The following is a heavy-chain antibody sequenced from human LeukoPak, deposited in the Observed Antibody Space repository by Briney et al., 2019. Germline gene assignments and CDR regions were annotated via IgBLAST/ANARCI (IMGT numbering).Heavy chain of an antibody. D-gene: IGHD2-15*01. CDR3: ARDSGGAATFDY. Sequence: GSSVKVSCKASGGTFSSYAISWVRQAPGQGLEWMGGIIPIFGTANYAQKFQGRVTITADKSTSTAYLELSSLRSEDTAVYYCARDSGGAATFDYWGQGTLVTVSS. CDR1: GGTFSSYA. V-gene: IGHV1-69*06. J-gene: IGHJ4*02. CDR2: IIPIFGTA.